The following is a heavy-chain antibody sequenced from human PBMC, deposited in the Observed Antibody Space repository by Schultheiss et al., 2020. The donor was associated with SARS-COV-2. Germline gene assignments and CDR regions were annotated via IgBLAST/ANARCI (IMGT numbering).Heavy chain of an antibody. CDR3: ARDLTGIAH. D-gene: IGHD1-20*01. J-gene: IGHJ4*02. V-gene: IGHV3-21*01. CDR1: GFNFGSYW. Sequence: GGSLRLSCATSGFNFGSYWMTWVRQAPGKGLEWVSSISSSSSYIYYADSVKGRFTISRDNAKNSLYLQMNSLRAEDTAVYYCARDLTGIAHWGQGTLVTVSS. CDR2: ISSSSSYI.